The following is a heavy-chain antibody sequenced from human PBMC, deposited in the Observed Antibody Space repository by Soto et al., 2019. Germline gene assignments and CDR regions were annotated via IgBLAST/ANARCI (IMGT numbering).Heavy chain of an antibody. CDR3: AKMIVVGGNYFDY. CDR2: ISGSGGST. V-gene: IGHV3-23*01. Sequence: GGSLRLSCAASGFTFSSYAMSWVRQAPGKGLEWVSAISGSGGSTYYADSVKGRFTISRDNPKNTLYLQMNSLRAEDTAVYYCAKMIVVGGNYFDYWGQGTLVTVSS. CDR1: GFTFSSYA. J-gene: IGHJ4*02. D-gene: IGHD3-22*01.